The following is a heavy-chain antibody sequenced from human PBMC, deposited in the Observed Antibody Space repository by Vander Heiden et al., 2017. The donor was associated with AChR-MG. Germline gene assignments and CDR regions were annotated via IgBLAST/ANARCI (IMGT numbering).Heavy chain of an antibody. CDR3: AKAYGYGGYDAFTIHEES. J-gene: IGHJ5*02. V-gene: IGHV3-23*01. D-gene: IGHD5-12*01. CDR2: LSGSGGST. Sequence: EVQLLESGGGLVQPGGSLRLSCAASGVTFITSAMTWVRQAPGKGLEWVSALSGSGGSTYYAYSVRGRFTISRDNSKGALYLQMTSLRAEDTAIYYCAKAYGYGGYDAFTIHEESWGQGTLVTVSS. CDR1: GVTFITSA.